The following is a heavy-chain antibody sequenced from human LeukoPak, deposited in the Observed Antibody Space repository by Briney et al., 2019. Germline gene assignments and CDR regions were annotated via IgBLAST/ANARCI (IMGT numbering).Heavy chain of an antibody. CDR3: ARIRHTSGGRAGAARLLYYYYYMDV. J-gene: IGHJ6*03. Sequence: SETLSLTCAVYGGSFSGYYWSWIRQPPGKGLEWIGEINHSGSTNYNPSLKSRVTISVDTSKNQFSLKLSSVTAADTAVYYCARIRHTSGGRAGAARLLYYYYYMDVWGKGTTVTVSS. D-gene: IGHD6-6*01. CDR2: INHSGST. V-gene: IGHV4-34*01. CDR1: GGSFSGYY.